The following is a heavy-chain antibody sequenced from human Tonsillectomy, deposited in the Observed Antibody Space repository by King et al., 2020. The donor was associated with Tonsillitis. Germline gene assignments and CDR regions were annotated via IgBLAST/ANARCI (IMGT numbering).Heavy chain of an antibody. CDR3: TRDRNVGLRNYFDY. D-gene: IGHD1-26*01. Sequence: QVQLVESGGGVVQPGRSLRLSCAASGFTFSGYAMHWVRQAPGKGLEWVAVISYDGTNEYYADSVKGRFTSSRDNSKNTLYLQMNSLRAEDTAVYYCTRDRNVGLRNYFDYWGQGARVTVSS. V-gene: IGHV3-30*04. J-gene: IGHJ4*02. CDR2: ISYDGTNE. CDR1: GFTFSGYA.